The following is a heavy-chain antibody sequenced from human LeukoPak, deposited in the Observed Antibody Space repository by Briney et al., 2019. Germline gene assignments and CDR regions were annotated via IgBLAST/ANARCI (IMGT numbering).Heavy chain of an antibody. CDR3: AKVAKYYYGSESYYFFEH. D-gene: IGHD3-10*01. CDR2: IHHDGSNK. Sequence: GGSVRLSCSASGFTFSSYGMHWVRQAPGKGLDWVAVIHHDGSNKYYADSVRCRFTISRDNSKNTLYLQMNRLRAEDTAVYFCAKVAKYYYGSESYYFFEHWGQGTPVTASS. J-gene: IGHJ4*02. CDR1: GFTFSSYG. V-gene: IGHV3-30*02.